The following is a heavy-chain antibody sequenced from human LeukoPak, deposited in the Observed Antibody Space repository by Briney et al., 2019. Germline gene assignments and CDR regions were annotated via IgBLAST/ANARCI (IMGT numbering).Heavy chain of an antibody. D-gene: IGHD6-13*01. V-gene: IGHV4-31*03. Sequence: SETLSLTCTVSGGSLSSGGYYWSWIRQHPGKGLEWIGYIYYSGSTYYNPSLKSRVTISVDTSKNQFSLKLSSVTAADTAVYYCARVKQQLVFYYYYYMDVWGKGTTVTVSS. CDR3: ARVKQQLVFYYYYYMDV. CDR1: GGSLSSGGYY. CDR2: IYYSGST. J-gene: IGHJ6*03.